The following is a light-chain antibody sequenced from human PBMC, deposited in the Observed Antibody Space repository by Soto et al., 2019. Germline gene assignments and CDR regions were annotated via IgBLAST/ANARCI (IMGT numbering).Light chain of an antibody. CDR3: QQYGSSPIT. CDR1: QSFSRSD. V-gene: IGKV3-20*01. J-gene: IGKJ5*01. CDR2: VAS. Sequence: EIVLTQSPGTLSLSPGERAPPSSRPSQSFSRSDSAWYKQNPGQVPRAPIYVASSRATGIPDRFSGSGSGTDFTLTISRLEPEDFAVYYCQQYGSSPITFGQGTRLEIK.